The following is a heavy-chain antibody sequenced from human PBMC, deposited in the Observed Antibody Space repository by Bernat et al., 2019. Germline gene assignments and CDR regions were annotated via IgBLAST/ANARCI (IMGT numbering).Heavy chain of an antibody. J-gene: IGHJ6*02. Sequence: EVQLLESGGGLVQPGGSLRLSCAASGFIFSSNAMSWVRQAPEKGLEWVSTISHDGSTYYADSVKGRFTISRDNSKNTLYLQMNSLRAEDTAVYYCARDGARGSGNSYYGMDVWGQGTTVTVSS. CDR2: ISHDGST. D-gene: IGHD3-10*01. V-gene: IGHV3-23*01. CDR3: ARDGARGSGNSYYGMDV. CDR1: GFIFSSNA.